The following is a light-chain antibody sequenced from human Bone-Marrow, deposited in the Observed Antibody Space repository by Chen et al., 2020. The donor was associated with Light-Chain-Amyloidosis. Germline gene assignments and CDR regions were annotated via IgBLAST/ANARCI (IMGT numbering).Light chain of an antibody. V-gene: IGLV2-11*01. Sequence: QSALTQPRSVSGSLGRSVTISCTGTSSDVGAYTYVSWYQQPPGKAPKLIIYDVNKRPSGVPDRFSGSRSGSTASLTISRRQADDESDYFCSSYAGTYNWVFGGGTKLTVL. CDR1: SSDVGAYTY. CDR3: SSYAGTYNWV. J-gene: IGLJ3*02. CDR2: DVN.